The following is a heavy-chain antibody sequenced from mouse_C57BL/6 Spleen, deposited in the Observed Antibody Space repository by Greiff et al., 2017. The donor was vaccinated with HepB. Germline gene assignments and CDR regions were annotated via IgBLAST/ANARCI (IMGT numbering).Heavy chain of an antibody. J-gene: IGHJ4*01. CDR3: ARPYYGSSDAMDY. CDR2: IYPGDGDT. D-gene: IGHD1-1*01. CDR1: GYAFSSYW. Sequence: QVQLQQSGAELVKPGASVKISCKASGYAFSSYWMNWVKQRPGKGLEWIGQIYPGDGDTNYNGKFKGKATLTADKSSSTAYMQLSSLTSEDSAVYFCARPYYGSSDAMDYWGQGTSVTVSS. V-gene: IGHV1-80*01.